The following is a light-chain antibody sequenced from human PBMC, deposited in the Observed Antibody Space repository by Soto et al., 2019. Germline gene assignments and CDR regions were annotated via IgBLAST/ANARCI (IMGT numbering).Light chain of an antibody. Sequence: DIQMTQSPSTLSASVGDSVTITCRASQSIGRFLAWYQHQPGQAPKLLSYDASTLESGVPSRFSGTGSGTEFTFSITSLQPEDFGTYYCQQCYMGWTFGQGTKVDFK. CDR1: QSIGRF. V-gene: IGKV1-5*01. CDR3: QQCYMGWT. CDR2: DAS. J-gene: IGKJ1*01.